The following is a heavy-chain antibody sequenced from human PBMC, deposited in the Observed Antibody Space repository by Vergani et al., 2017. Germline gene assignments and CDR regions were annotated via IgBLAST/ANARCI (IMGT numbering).Heavy chain of an antibody. J-gene: IGHJ4*02. D-gene: IGHD6-13*01. CDR3: ARDRAAAGKGGYVY. CDR1: GYTFTSYG. CDR2: INPSGGST. V-gene: IGHV1-46*01. Sequence: QVQLVQSGAEVKKPGASVKVSCKASGYTFTSYGISWVRQAPGQGLEWMGIINPSGGSTSYAQKFQGRVTMTRDTSTSTVYMELSSLRSEDTAVYYCARDRAAAGKGGYVYWGQGTLVTVSS.